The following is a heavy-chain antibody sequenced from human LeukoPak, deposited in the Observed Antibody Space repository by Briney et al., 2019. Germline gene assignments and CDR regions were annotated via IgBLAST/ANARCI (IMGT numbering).Heavy chain of an antibody. D-gene: IGHD5-18*01. CDR1: AFTFSFYA. Sequence: AGGSLRLSCAASAFTFSFYAMSWVRQAPGKGLEWVSTISDSGDTTYYADSVKGRFTISRDNSKNTLYLQMNSLRAEDTAVYYCAKDVRGGDTATEPIDNWGQGTLVTVSS. J-gene: IGHJ4*02. CDR3: AKDVRGGDTATEPIDN. CDR2: ISDSGDTT. V-gene: IGHV3-23*01.